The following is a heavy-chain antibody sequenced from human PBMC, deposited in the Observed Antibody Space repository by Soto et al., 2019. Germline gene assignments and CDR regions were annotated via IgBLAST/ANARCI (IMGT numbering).Heavy chain of an antibody. Sequence: QVQLVQSGAEVKKPGASVKGSCKASGYTFTSYDINWVRQATGQGLEWMGWMNPNSGNTGYAQKLQGRVTMTRNTTISTAYMELRSLRSKETDVYYCARVPRLVAGEDYSDYWGQGTLVTVSS. D-gene: IGHD2-15*01. CDR1: GYTFTSYD. CDR3: ARVPRLVAGEDYSDY. V-gene: IGHV1-8*01. CDR2: MNPNSGNT. J-gene: IGHJ4*02.